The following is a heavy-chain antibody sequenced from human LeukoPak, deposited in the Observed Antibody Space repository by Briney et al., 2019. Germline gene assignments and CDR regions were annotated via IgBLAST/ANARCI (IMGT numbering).Heavy chain of an antibody. V-gene: IGHV3-33*06. D-gene: IGHD6-13*01. J-gene: IGHJ4*02. CDR3: AKDIAAAGGPCAY. CDR1: GFTFSGYD. CDR2: IRSDGSDK. Sequence: GRSLRLSCAASGFTFSGYDMHWVRQAPGNGLEWVALIRSDGSDKYYADSVKGRFTISRDNSKNTLFLQMNSLRAEDTAVYYCAKDIAAAGGPCAYWGRGTLVTVSS.